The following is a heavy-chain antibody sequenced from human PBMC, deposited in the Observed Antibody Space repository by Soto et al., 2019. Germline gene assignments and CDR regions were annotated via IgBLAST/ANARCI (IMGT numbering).Heavy chain of an antibody. V-gene: IGHV3-30*18. CDR3: AKPKGADIPFAS. CDR2: ISYDGSDK. D-gene: IGHD3-9*01. J-gene: IGHJ4*02. Sequence: QVQLVESGGGVVQPGRSLRLSCAASGFTFSSDGMHWVRQAPGKGLEWVAVISYDGSDKYYADSAKGRFTISRDNSKNTVFLQMNSLRPEDTALYYCAKPKGADIPFASWGQGTRVTVSS. CDR1: GFTFSSDG.